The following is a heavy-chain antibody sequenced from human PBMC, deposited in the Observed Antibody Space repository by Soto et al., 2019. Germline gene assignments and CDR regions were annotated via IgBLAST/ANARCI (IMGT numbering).Heavy chain of an antibody. CDR1: GFTFSKYA. D-gene: IGHD2-15*01. V-gene: IGHV3-23*01. CDR3: ARGDCVGGSCYSLAGSFYYYMDV. Sequence: EVQLLESGGGLVKSGGSLRLSCVASGFTFSKYAMTWVRQAPGKGLEWVSSISSNGMTTDYADSVKGRFTISRDNSRNTLSLQMDSLRGDDAALYYCARGDCVGGSCYSLAGSFYYYMDVWGKGTTVTVFS. J-gene: IGHJ6*03. CDR2: ISSNGMTT.